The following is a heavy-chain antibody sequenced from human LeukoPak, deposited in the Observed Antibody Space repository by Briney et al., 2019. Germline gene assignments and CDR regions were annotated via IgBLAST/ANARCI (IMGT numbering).Heavy chain of an antibody. CDR2: ISSSGSTI. CDR1: GFTFSNYE. D-gene: IGHD1-7*01. Sequence: GGSLRLSCAASGFTFSNYEMNWVRQAPGKGLEWVSYISSSGSTIYYADSMKGRFTISRDNAKNSLYLQMNSLRAEDTAVYYCARDFREKLPGDSDYFYYYMDVWGKGTTVTVSS. V-gene: IGHV3-48*03. CDR3: ARDFREKLPGDSDYFYYYMDV. J-gene: IGHJ6*03.